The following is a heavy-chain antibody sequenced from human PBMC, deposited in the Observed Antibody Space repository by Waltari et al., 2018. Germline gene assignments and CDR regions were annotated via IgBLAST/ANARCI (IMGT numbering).Heavy chain of an antibody. CDR3: AREGSLYSSTGGWIGP. D-gene: IGHD2-2*01. CDR1: TGSLNNHY. J-gene: IGHJ5*01. Sequence: QVHLQESGPGLVKPSETLSLTCTVSTGSLNNHYWSWIRQPPGKRMEWIGWINQITGDTNYNPSLESRVIISSDISKNQFSLKLTSVTAADTAIYDCAREGSLYSSTGGWIGPWGQGMLVTVSS. V-gene: IGHV4-59*11. CDR2: INQITGDT.